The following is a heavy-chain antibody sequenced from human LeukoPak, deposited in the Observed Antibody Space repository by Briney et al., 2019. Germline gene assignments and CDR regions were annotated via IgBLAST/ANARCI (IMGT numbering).Heavy chain of an antibody. D-gene: IGHD3-22*01. Sequence: SETLSLTCTVSGGSISSSSYYWGWIRQPPGKGLEWIGSIYYSGSTYYNPSLKSRVTISVDTSKNQFSLKLSSVTAADTAVYYCARGRPLLYDSSDPIFDYWGQGTLVTVSS. CDR3: ARGRPLLYDSSDPIFDY. CDR2: IYYSGST. CDR1: GGSISSSSYY. V-gene: IGHV4-39*07. J-gene: IGHJ4*02.